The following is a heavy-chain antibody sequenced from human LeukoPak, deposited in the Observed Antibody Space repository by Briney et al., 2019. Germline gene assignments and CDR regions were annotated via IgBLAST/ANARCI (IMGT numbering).Heavy chain of an antibody. CDR1: GYTFTGYY. V-gene: IGHV1-2*06. D-gene: IGHD2-2*01. CDR2: INPNSGGT. CDR3: ARRSVVPAASNWFDP. Sequence: ASVKVSCKASGYTFTGYYIHWVRQAPGQGLEWMGRINPNSGGTDYAQKFQGRVTMTRDTSINTVYMELSSLRSEDTAVYYCARRSVVPAASNWFDPWGQGTLVTVSS. J-gene: IGHJ5*02.